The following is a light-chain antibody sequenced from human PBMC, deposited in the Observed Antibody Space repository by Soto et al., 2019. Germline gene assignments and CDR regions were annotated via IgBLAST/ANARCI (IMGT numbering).Light chain of an antibody. CDR2: GNN. Sequence: LLTQPHSASGTPGQRGTISCSGSSSNIGGNAVSWYQQLPGTAPKLLIYGNNQRPSGVPDRFSGAKAGTSASLAISGIQSEDEADSYCDTWDDSLNGYVFGTGTKVAV. J-gene: IGLJ1*01. CDR3: DTWDDSLNGYV. CDR1: SSNIGGNA. V-gene: IGLV1-44*01.